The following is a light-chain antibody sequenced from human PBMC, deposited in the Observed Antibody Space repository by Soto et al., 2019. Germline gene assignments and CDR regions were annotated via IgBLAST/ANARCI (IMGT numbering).Light chain of an antibody. Sequence: QSALTQPASVSGSPGQSITISCTGTSSDVGGYNYVSWYQQHPGKAPKLMIYEVSNRPSGVSNRFSGSKSGNTASLTISGLQAEGEADYYCSSYTSSSTLYVVFGGGTQLTVL. J-gene: IGLJ2*01. V-gene: IGLV2-14*01. CDR2: EVS. CDR1: SSDVGGYNY. CDR3: SSYTSSSTLYVV.